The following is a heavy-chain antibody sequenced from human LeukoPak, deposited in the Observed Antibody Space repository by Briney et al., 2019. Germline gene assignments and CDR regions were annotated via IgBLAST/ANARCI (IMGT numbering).Heavy chain of an antibody. D-gene: IGHD1-26*01. Sequence: GGSLRLSCAASGFTFSSYSMNWVRQAPGKGLEWVSSISSSSSYIYYADSVKGRFTISRDNAKKSLYLQMNSLRAADTAVYYCGRKVGANDAFDIWGQGTMVTVSS. J-gene: IGHJ3*02. V-gene: IGHV3-21*01. CDR2: ISSSSSYI. CDR3: GRKVGANDAFDI. CDR1: GFTFSSYS.